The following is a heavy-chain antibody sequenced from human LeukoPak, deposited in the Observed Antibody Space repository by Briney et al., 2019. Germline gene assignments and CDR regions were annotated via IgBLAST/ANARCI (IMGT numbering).Heavy chain of an antibody. CDR3: ATSGQHWDVSDY. D-gene: IGHD1-1*01. J-gene: IGHJ4*02. CDR1: GFTFSSYS. Sequence: GGSLRLFCAVSGFTFSSYSMNWVRQAPGKGLEWVSSISSSGTYKYYADSVKGRFTISRDNAKNSLYLQMNSLRAEDTALYYCATSGQHWDVSDYWGQGTLVTVSS. V-gene: IGHV3-21*03. CDR2: ISSSGTYK.